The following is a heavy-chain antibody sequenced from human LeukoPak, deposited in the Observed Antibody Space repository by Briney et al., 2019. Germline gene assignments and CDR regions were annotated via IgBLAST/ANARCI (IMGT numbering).Heavy chain of an antibody. J-gene: IGHJ4*02. V-gene: IGHV3-30*01. CDR1: GFTFSSYA. CDR3: ARDWGSGWYFAPLSQLSPYFDY. D-gene: IGHD6-19*01. Sequence: GGSLRLSCAASGFTFSSYAMHWVRQAPGKGLEWVAVISYDGSNKYYADSVKGRFTISRDNSKNTLYLQMNSLRAEDTAVYYCARDWGSGWYFAPLSQLSPYFDYWGQGTLVTVSS. CDR2: ISYDGSNK.